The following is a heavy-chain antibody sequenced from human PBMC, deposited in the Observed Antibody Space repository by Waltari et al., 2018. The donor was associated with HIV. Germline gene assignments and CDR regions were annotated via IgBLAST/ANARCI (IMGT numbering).Heavy chain of an antibody. CDR2: IVSTCATT. CDR3: ARGPFSDF. V-gene: IGHV3-11*01. CDR1: GFTFSDYY. J-gene: IGHJ4*02. Sequence: VQLVESGGGLVKPGGSLRLSCAASGFTFSDYYMTWIRQAPGKVLECVASIVSTCATTYYADSLKGRFTISRDDAENSLFLQMNSLRAEDTAVYYCARGPFSDFWGQGTLVTVSS.